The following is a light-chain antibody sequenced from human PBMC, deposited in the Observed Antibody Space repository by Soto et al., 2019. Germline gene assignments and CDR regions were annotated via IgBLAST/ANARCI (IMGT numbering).Light chain of an antibody. J-gene: IGKJ2*01. Sequence: EIVLTQSPGTLSLSPGERATLSCRASQSVSSGNLAWYQQKPGQAPRLLIYGASSRATGIPDRFSGSWYGTDFTLSISRVEPEDFAVYYCQQYGTSPLYTFGQGTKLEI. CDR2: GAS. V-gene: IGKV3-20*01. CDR3: QQYGTSPLYT. CDR1: QSVSSGN.